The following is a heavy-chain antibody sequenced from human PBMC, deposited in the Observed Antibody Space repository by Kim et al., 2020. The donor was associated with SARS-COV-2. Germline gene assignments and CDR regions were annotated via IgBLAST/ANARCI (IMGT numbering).Heavy chain of an antibody. D-gene: IGHD3-22*01. J-gene: IGHJ4*02. CDR3: ARSMDSSTYYGGAIDY. V-gene: IGHV1-46*01. Sequence: RFQDRVTMTRDTSTSTVYMELSSLRSEDTAVYYCARSMDSSTYYGGAIDYWGQGTLVTVSS.